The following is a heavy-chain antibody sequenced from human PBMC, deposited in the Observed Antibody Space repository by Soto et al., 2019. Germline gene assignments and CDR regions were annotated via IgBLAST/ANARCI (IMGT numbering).Heavy chain of an antibody. D-gene: IGHD3-22*01. V-gene: IGHV3-11*05. CDR3: AKAQSYYDPSAGFDM. CDR1: GFSFRDYY. J-gene: IGHJ3*02. Sequence: QVYLVESGGGLVKPGGSLRLSCVASGFSFRDYYMIWIRQAPGEGLEWVSYVSSGSTYTNYAESVKGRFTISRDDAKNSLFLQMNSLRVEDTAVYYCAKAQSYYDPSAGFDMWGQGTMVTVSS. CDR2: VSSGSTYT.